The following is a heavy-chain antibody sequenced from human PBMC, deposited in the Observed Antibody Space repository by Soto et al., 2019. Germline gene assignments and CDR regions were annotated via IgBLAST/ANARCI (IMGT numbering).Heavy chain of an antibody. CDR3: AKIRSWPNAFDY. V-gene: IGHV3-23*01. CDR2: ISGSGGST. CDR1: GFTFSSYA. Sequence: EVQLLESGGGLVQPGGSLRLSCAASGFTFSSYAMSWVRQAPGKGLEWVSTISGSGGSTYYADSVKGRFTTSRDNSKNTLYLQMNSLRAEDTAVYYCAKIRSWPNAFDYWGQGTLVTVSS. D-gene: IGHD6-13*01. J-gene: IGHJ4*02.